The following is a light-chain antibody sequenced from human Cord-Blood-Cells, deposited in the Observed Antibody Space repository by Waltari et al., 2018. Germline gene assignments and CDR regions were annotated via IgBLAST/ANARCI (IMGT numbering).Light chain of an antibody. CDR2: LNSDGSH. V-gene: IGLV4-69*01. Sequence: QLVLTQSPSASASLGASVKLTCTLSSGHSSYAIAWHQQQPEKGPRYLMKLNSDGSHSKGDGLPDRFSGSSSGAERYLTISSLQSEDEVDYYCQTWGTGIRVFGGGTKLTVL. CDR3: QTWGTGIRV. CDR1: SGHSSYA. J-gene: IGLJ3*02.